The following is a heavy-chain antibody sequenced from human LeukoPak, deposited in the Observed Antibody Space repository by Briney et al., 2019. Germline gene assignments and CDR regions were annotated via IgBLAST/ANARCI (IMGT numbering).Heavy chain of an antibody. V-gene: IGHV4-59*08. Sequence: SETLSLTCTVSGGSISSYYWSWIRQPPGKGLEWVGYIYYSGSTNYNPSLKSRVTISVGTSKNQFSLELSSVTAADTAVYYCARHDKSRYFDWLLSHPFDYWGQGTLVTVSS. CDR2: IYYSGST. J-gene: IGHJ4*02. CDR1: GGSISSYY. D-gene: IGHD3-9*01. CDR3: ARHDKSRYFDWLLSHPFDY.